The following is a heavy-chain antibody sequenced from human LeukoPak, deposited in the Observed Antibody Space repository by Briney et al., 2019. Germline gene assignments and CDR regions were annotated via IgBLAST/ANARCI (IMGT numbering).Heavy chain of an antibody. V-gene: IGHV1-2*02. D-gene: IGHD3-3*01. J-gene: IGHJ4*01. Sequence: ASVKVSCKASGYTFTGYYIHWLRQAPGQGLEWMGWINPNSGGTNYAQKFLGRVTMTSDTSITTAYMELSGLGSDDTAVYFCARHNVFRFLEWLPSVSFLDHWGHGTLVSVSS. CDR2: INPNSGGT. CDR3: ARHNVFRFLEWLPSVSFLDH. CDR1: GYTFTGYY.